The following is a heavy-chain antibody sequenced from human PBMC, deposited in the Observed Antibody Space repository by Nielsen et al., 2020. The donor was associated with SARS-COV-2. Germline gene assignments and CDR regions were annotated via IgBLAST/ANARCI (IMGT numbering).Heavy chain of an antibody. Sequence: GGSLRLSCAASGFNFSGHSMSWVRQAPGKGLEWVLSLSGSSRYIYYADSLQGRFTISRDNAQNSLFLQMNSLRAEDTAVYYCARIIIQCSSTHCYTLGGMDVWGKGTTVTVSS. J-gene: IGHJ6*04. CDR3: ARIIIQCSSTHCYTLGGMDV. D-gene: IGHD2-2*02. V-gene: IGHV3-21*01. CDR2: LSGSSRYI. CDR1: GFNFSGHS.